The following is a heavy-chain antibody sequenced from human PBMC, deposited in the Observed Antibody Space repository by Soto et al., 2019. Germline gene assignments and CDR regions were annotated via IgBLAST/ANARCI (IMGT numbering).Heavy chain of an antibody. CDR3: ARGIGETGYYTGIGYYYYMDV. CDR1: GGSFSGYY. D-gene: IGHD3-9*01. J-gene: IGHJ6*03. CDR2: INHSGST. Sequence: SETLSLTCAVYGGSFSGYYWSWIRQPPGKGLEWIGEINHSGSTNYNPSLKSRITISVDTSKNQVSLKLSSVTAADTAVYYCARGIGETGYYTGIGYYYYMDVWGKGTTVTVSS. V-gene: IGHV4-34*01.